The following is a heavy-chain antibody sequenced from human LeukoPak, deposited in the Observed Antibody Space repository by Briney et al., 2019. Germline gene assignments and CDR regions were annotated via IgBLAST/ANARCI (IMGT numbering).Heavy chain of an antibody. CDR3: ARDTTYSSGWYDY. D-gene: IGHD6-19*01. J-gene: IGHJ4*02. CDR1: GFTFSSYG. Sequence: GGSLRLSCAASGFTFSSYGMSWVRQAPGKGLEWVSSISSSSSYIYYADSVKGRFTISRDNAKNSLYLQMNSLRAEDTAVYYCARDTTYSSGWYDYWGQGALVTVSS. CDR2: ISSSSSYI. V-gene: IGHV3-21*01.